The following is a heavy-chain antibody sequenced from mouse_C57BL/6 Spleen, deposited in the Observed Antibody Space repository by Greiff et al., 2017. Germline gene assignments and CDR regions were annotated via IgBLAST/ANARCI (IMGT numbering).Heavy chain of an antibody. V-gene: IGHV1-81*01. CDR3: ARYEDYDGRPFAY. CDR1: GYTFTSYG. Sequence: QVQLQQSGAELARPGASVKLSCKASGYTFTSYGISWVKQRTGQGLEWIGEIYPRSGNTYYNEKFKGKATLTADKSSSTAYMELRSLTSEDSAVYFGARYEDYDGRPFAYWGQGTLVTVSA. D-gene: IGHD2-4*01. CDR2: IYPRSGNT. J-gene: IGHJ3*01.